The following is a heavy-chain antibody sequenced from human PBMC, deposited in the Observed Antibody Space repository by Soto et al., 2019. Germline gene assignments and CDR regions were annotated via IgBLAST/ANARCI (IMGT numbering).Heavy chain of an antibody. V-gene: IGHV3-30-3*01. CDR3: ARDSSTTAY. Sequence: GGSLRLSCAASGFTFSNYAMYWVRQAPGKGLEWVAVISYDATNKYYADSVKGRFTISRDNSKNTLYLQMNSLRAEDTALYYCARDSSTTAYWGQGTLVTVSS. D-gene: IGHD1-1*01. CDR2: ISYDATNK. CDR1: GFTFSNYA. J-gene: IGHJ4*02.